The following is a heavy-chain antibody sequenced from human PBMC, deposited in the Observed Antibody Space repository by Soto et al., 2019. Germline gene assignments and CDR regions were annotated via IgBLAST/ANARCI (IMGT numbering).Heavy chain of an antibody. D-gene: IGHD6-19*01. J-gene: IGHJ4*02. CDR1: GYTFTSYD. Sequence: QVQLVQSGAEVKKPGASVKVSCKASGYTFTSYDINWVRQATGQGLEWMGWMNPNSGNTGYAQKFQGRVTTARNTSISAAYMGLSSLRFEDTAVYYCARERSSGWYVDYWGQGNLVTVSS. CDR3: ARERSSGWYVDY. CDR2: MNPNSGNT. V-gene: IGHV1-8*01.